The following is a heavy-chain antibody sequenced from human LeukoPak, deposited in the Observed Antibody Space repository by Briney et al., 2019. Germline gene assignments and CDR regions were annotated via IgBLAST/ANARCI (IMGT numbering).Heavy chain of an antibody. D-gene: IGHD6-13*01. Sequence: SETLSLTCTVSGGSISSYYWSWIRQPPGKGLEWIGYIYYSGSTNYNPSLKNRVTISVDTSKNQFSLKLSSVTAADTAVYYCARAPVYSSSWYYFDYWGQGTLVTVSS. CDR2: IYYSGST. CDR3: ARAPVYSSSWYYFDY. J-gene: IGHJ4*02. CDR1: GGSISSYY. V-gene: IGHV4-59*01.